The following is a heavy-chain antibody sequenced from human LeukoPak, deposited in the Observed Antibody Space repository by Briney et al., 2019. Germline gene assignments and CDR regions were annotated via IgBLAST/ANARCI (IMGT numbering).Heavy chain of an antibody. J-gene: IGHJ5*02. CDR3: ARSAVVVFRGFDP. Sequence: SETLSLTCTVSGGSISSGGYYWSWIRQHPGKGLEWIGYIYYSGSTYYNPSLKSRVTISVDTSKNQFSLKLSSVTAADTAVYYCARSAVVVFRGFDPWGQGTLVTVSS. CDR2: IYYSGST. CDR1: GGSISSGGYY. V-gene: IGHV4-31*03. D-gene: IGHD2-15*01.